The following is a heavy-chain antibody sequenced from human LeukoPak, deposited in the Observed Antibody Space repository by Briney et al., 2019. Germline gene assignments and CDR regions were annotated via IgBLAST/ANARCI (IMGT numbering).Heavy chain of an antibody. CDR2: ISAYNGNT. J-gene: IGHJ4*02. Sequence: ASVKVSCKASGYTFTSYAMHWVRQAPGQRLEWMGWISAYNGNTNYAQKLQGRVTMTTGTSTSTAYMELGSLRSDDTAVYYCARVVITYDYWGQGTLVTVSS. V-gene: IGHV1-18*01. D-gene: IGHD3-22*01. CDR3: ARVVITYDY. CDR1: GYTFTSYA.